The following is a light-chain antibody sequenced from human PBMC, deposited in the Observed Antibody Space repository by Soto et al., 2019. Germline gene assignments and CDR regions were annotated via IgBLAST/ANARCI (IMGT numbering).Light chain of an antibody. V-gene: IGKV1-5*03. CDR1: ESISSW. CDR3: QHFYNYVYT. Sequence: DIQMTQSPSTLSASVGDRVTITCRTSESISSWLAWYQHKSGNAPKLLIYEASTSNTGVPSRFTGSGSGAEFNLTISRLQPEDFATYYCQHFYNYVYTFGQGTRLEIK. J-gene: IGKJ2*01. CDR2: EAS.